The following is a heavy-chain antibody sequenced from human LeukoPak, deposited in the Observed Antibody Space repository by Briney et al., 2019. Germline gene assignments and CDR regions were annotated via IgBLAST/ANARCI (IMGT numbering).Heavy chain of an antibody. CDR2: INPNSGGT. CDR1: GYTFTGYY. D-gene: IGHD2-2*01. Sequence: ASVKVSCKASGYTFTGYYMHWGRQAPGQGLEWMGWINPNSGGTNYAQKFQGRVTMTRDTSISTAYMELSRLRSDDTAVYYCARYCSSTSCPAPNWFDPWGQGTLVTVSS. J-gene: IGHJ5*02. V-gene: IGHV1-2*02. CDR3: ARYCSSTSCPAPNWFDP.